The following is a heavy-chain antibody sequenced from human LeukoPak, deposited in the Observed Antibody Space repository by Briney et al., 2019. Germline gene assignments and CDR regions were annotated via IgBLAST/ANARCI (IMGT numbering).Heavy chain of an antibody. CDR1: GYSFPTYW. CDR2: IYPDESNI. Sequence: GESLKIYCKGSGYSFPTYWIAWVRQMPGKGLEWMGIIYPDESNIRYSPSFQGQVTISADKSISTAYLQWSSLKASDTAMYYCARPPSRGYSSSFEYWGQGTLVTVSS. D-gene: IGHD2-2*03. V-gene: IGHV5-51*01. CDR3: ARPPSRGYSSSFEY. J-gene: IGHJ4*02.